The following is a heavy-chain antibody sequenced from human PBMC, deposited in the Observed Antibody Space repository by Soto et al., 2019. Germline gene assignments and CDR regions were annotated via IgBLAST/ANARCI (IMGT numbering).Heavy chain of an antibody. CDR3: AKLSCTSSTCYFPGWFDP. Sequence: SETLSLTCTVSGDSISGGASFWSWIRQPPGKGLEWIANVYYSGSSYYNPSLKSRLTISVDTTKNQISLQLKSMTAADTAVYYCAKLSCTSSTCYFPGWFDPWGQGTLVTVS. J-gene: IGHJ5*02. CDR1: GDSISGGASF. CDR2: VYYSGSS. D-gene: IGHD2-2*01. V-gene: IGHV4-31*03.